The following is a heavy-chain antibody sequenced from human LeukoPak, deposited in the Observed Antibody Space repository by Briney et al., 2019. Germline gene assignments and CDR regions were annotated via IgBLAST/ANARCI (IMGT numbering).Heavy chain of an antibody. CDR1: GFSFSTYD. D-gene: IGHD3-22*01. V-gene: IGHV3-48*03. Sequence: PGGSLRLSCAASGFSFSTYDMNWVRQAPGKGLEWVSYIDTSGRRIYYADSVKGRLTISRDNARNSLSVQMNSLRAEDTAVYYCVRGTLDYDYSGYAFDIWGLGTMVTVSP. CDR2: IDTSGRRI. J-gene: IGHJ3*02. CDR3: VRGTLDYDYSGYAFDI.